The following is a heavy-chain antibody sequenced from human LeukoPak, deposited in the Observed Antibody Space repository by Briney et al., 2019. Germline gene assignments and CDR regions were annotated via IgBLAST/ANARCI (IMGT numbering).Heavy chain of an antibody. CDR1: GGSISSSSYY. CDR2: IYYSGST. J-gene: IGHJ2*01. Sequence: SETLSLTCTVSGGSISSSSYYWGWIRQPPGKGLEWIGSIYYSGSTYYNPSLMSRVTISVDTSKNQFSLKLSSVTAADRAVYYCAIHIHVVAIAGYWYFDLWGRGTLVTVSS. V-gene: IGHV4-39*01. D-gene: IGHD2-21*01. CDR3: AIHIHVVAIAGYWYFDL.